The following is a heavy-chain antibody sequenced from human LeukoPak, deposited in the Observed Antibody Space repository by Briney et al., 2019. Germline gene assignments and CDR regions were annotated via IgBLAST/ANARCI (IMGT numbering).Heavy chain of an antibody. D-gene: IGHD3-3*01. CDR2: IKSKTDGGTT. Sequence: GGSLRLSCAASGFTFSNAWMSWVRQAPGKGLEWVGRIKSKTDGGTTDYAAPVKGRFTISRDDSKNALYLQMNSLKTEDTAVYYCTTGVQGRFTIFGVVMVMSRSDLDYWGQGTLVTVSS. J-gene: IGHJ4*02. CDR1: GFTFSNAW. V-gene: IGHV3-15*01. CDR3: TTGVQGRFTIFGVVMVMSRSDLDY.